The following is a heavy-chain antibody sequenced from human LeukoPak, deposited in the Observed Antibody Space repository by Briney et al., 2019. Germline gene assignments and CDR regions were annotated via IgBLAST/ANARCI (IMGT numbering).Heavy chain of an antibody. CDR2: MNPNSGNT. D-gene: IGHD5-24*01. CDR3: ARSRDGYNYYFDY. Sequence: ASVKVSCKASGYTFTSYDINWVRQATGQGLEWMGWMNPNSGNTGYAQKFRGRVTMTRNTSISTAYMELSSLRSEDTAVYYCARSRDGYNYYFDYWGQGTLVTVSP. V-gene: IGHV1-8*01. J-gene: IGHJ4*02. CDR1: GYTFTSYD.